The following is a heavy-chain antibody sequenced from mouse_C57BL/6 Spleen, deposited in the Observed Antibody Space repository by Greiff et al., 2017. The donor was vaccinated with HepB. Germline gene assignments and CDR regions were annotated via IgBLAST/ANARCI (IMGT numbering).Heavy chain of an antibody. CDR3: ARDRNRDWFAY. J-gene: IGHJ3*01. V-gene: IGHV3-6*01. Sequence: LMESGPGLVKPSQSLSLTCSVTGYSITSGYYWNWIRQFPGNKLEWMGYISYDGSNNYNPSLKNRISITRDTSKNQFFLKLNSVTTEDTATYYCARDRNRDWFAYWGQGTLVTVSA. CDR2: ISYDGSN. CDR1: GYSITSGYY.